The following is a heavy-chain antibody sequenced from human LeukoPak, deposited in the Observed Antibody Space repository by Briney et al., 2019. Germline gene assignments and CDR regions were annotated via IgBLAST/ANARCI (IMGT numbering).Heavy chain of an antibody. J-gene: IGHJ4*02. CDR2: IYSGGST. V-gene: IGHV3-66*01. Sequence: GGSLRLSCAASGFTVNSNYMSWVRQAPGKGLEWVSVIYSGGSTYYADSVKGRFTISRDNSKNTLYLQMNSLRAEDTAVYYCASYNYYGSGSLFDYWGQGTLVTVSS. CDR3: ASYNYYGSGSLFDY. CDR1: GFTVNSNY. D-gene: IGHD3-10*01.